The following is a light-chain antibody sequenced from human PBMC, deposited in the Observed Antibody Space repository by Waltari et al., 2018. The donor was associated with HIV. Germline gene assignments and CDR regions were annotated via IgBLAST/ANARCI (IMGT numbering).Light chain of an antibody. CDR1: SRNL. Sequence: QSALTQPASVSGSPGQSITISCTGPSRNLVPCYQQHPGKAPKLIIYEVSKRPSGVSDRFSASKSGNTASLTISGLQAEDEADYHCCSYVGVVNSFVLFGGGTKLTVL. CDR3: CSYVGVVNSFVL. CDR2: EVS. J-gene: IGLJ2*01. V-gene: IGLV2-23*02.